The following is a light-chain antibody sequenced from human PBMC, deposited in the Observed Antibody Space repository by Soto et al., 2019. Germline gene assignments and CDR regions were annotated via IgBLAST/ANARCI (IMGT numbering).Light chain of an antibody. J-gene: IGKJ1*01. CDR2: AAS. CDR3: QETYSIPRT. CDR1: QSIRRY. Sequence: DIQITQKPSSLSASVGDRVTITCLASQSIRRYLNWYQHKPGKAPKLLIYAASTLQSGVPSRFRGSGSETDFTLTISSLQSEDFATYYCQETYSIPRTFG. V-gene: IGKV1-39*01.